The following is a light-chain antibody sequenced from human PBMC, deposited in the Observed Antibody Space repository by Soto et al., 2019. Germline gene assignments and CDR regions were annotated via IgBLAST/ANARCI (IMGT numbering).Light chain of an antibody. CDR2: KAS. CDR1: QSISSW. CDR3: QQYNSSPWT. J-gene: IGKJ1*01. Sequence: DIQMTQSPSTLSASVGDRVTITCRASQSISSWLAWYQQKPGKAPKLLIYKASSLESGVPSRFRRSGSRTEFTLTVSSLQPDDFATYYCQQYNSSPWTFGQGTKVDIK. V-gene: IGKV1-5*03.